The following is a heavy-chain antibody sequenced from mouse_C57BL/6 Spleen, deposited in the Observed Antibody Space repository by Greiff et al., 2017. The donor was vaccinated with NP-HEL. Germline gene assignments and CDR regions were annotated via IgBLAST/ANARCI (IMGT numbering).Heavy chain of an antibody. V-gene: IGHV3-6*01. CDR3: ANYYYGSSDYYFDY. Sequence: VQLQQSGPGLVKPSQSLSLTCSVTGYSITSGYYWNWIRQFPGNKLEWMGYISYDGSNNYNPSLKNRISITRDTSKNQFFLKWNSVTTEDTATYYCANYYYGSSDYYFDYWGQGTTLTVSS. J-gene: IGHJ2*01. CDR1: GYSITSGYY. CDR2: ISYDGSN. D-gene: IGHD1-1*01.